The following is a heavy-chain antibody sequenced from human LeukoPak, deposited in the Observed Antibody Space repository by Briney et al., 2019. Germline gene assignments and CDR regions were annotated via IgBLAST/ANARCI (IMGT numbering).Heavy chain of an antibody. D-gene: IGHD3-10*01. V-gene: IGHV3-30*02. CDR2: IRYDGSNK. J-gene: IGHJ4*02. CDR1: GFTFSSYG. Sequence: TGGSLRPSCAASGFTFSSYGMHWVRQAPGKGLEWVAFIRYDGSNKYYADSVKGRFTISRDNSKNTLYLQMNSLRAEDTAVYYCAKSNQALLWFGELSFDYWGQGTLVTVSS. CDR3: AKSNQALLWFGELSFDY.